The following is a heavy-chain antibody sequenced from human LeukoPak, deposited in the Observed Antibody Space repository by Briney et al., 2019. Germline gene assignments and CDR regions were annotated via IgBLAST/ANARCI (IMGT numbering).Heavy chain of an antibody. V-gene: IGHV3-21*01. CDR3: ARDAGGDPLWPVDY. D-gene: IGHD1-14*01. Sequence: GESLRLSCATSGFTFSSYSMNWVRQAPGKGLEWVSSISSSSSYIYYADSVKGRFTISRDNAKNSLYLQMNSLRAEDTAVYYCARDAGGDPLWPVDYWGQGTLVTVSS. J-gene: IGHJ4*02. CDR2: ISSSSSYI. CDR1: GFTFSSYS.